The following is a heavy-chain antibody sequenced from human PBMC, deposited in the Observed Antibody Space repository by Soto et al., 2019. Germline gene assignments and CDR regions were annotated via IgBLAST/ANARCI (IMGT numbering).Heavy chain of an antibody. J-gene: IGHJ4*02. CDR3: ARAPLYGGQAF. V-gene: IGHV3-66*01. D-gene: IGHD4-17*01. CDR1: GFSVNSDY. CDR2: IFSGGST. Sequence: EVQLVESGGDLVQPGGSLRLSCAASGFSVNSDYMTWVRQAPGKALELFSFIFSGGSTYFTDSVKGRFTISRDNSKLTLYLQMNSLRAEDTAVYYCARAPLYGGQAFWGQGTLVTVSS.